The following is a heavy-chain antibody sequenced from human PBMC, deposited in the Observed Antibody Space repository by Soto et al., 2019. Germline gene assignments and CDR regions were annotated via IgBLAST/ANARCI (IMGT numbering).Heavy chain of an antibody. CDR3: SRAPNVYNFPYYGLDV. CDR2: IYYSWNT. Sequence: HVQLQESGPGLVKPSETLSLTCVVSAGSISSYYWSWVRQPPGKGLECIGYIYYSWNTKYNPSLESRFSISVDMSKYQFSLNLRSVTAADTAVYSCSRAPNVYNFPYYGLDVWGQGTTVTVSS. D-gene: IGHD1-1*01. CDR1: AGSISSYY. V-gene: IGHV4-59*01. J-gene: IGHJ6*02.